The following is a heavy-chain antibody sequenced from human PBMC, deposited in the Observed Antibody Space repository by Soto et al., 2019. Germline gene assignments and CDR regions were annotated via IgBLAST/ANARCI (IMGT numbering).Heavy chain of an antibody. CDR1: GFSISDSRVG. J-gene: IGHJ4*02. CDR3: AHRRGGYNWDDGYFDY. CDR2: TYWDDDH. Sequence: QITLEESGPSLVRPTQTLTLTCSFSGFSISDSRVGVGWIRQPPGKALEWLAFTYWDDDHRFNPSLRSRLTVAKDAAKSLVLLLVTNMDPVDTATYFCAHRRGGYNWDDGYFDYWGQGILVTVSS. V-gene: IGHV2-5*02. D-gene: IGHD1-20*01.